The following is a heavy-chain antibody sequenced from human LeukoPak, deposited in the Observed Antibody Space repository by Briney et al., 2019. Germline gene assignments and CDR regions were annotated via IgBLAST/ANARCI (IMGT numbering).Heavy chain of an antibody. CDR1: GGSFSGYY. V-gene: IGHV4-34*01. CDR3: ARGFRMVVRGVIVWFDP. CDR2: INHSGST. J-gene: IGHJ5*02. Sequence: PSETLSLTCAVYGGSFSGYYWSWIRQPPGKGLEWIGEINHSGSTNYNPSLKSRVTISVDTSKNQFSLKLSSVTAADTAVYYCARGFRMVVRGVIVWFDPWGQGTLVTVSS. D-gene: IGHD3-10*01.